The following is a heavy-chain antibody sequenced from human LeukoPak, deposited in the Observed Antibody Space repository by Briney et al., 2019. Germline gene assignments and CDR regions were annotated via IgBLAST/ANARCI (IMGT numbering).Heavy chain of an antibody. J-gene: IGHJ6*02. V-gene: IGHV3-30*18. CDR2: ISYDGSNK. D-gene: IGHD2-15*01. CDR3: AKVRVVVASYYYYGMDV. Sequence: GGSLRLSCAASGFTFSSYWMSWVRQAPGKGLEWVAVISYDGSNKYYADSVKGRFTISRDNSKNTLYLQMNSLRAEDTAVYYCAKVRVVVASYYYYGMDVWGQGTTVTVSS. CDR1: GFTFSSYW.